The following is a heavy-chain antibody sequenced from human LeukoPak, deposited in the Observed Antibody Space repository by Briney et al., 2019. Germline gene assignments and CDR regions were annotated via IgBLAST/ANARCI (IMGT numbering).Heavy chain of an antibody. CDR3: ARQGAHGGFLEWGTAPNYDSNYGMDV. V-gene: IGHV4-34*08. CDR1: GFTFSSYA. CDR2: INHSGST. J-gene: IGHJ6*02. Sequence: GSLRLSCAASGFTFSSYAMSWVRQPPGKGLEWIGEINHSGSTNYNPSLKSRVTISVDTSKNQFSLKLSSVTAADTAVYYCARQGAHGGFLEWGTAPNYDSNYGMDVWGQGTTVTVSS. D-gene: IGHD3-3*01.